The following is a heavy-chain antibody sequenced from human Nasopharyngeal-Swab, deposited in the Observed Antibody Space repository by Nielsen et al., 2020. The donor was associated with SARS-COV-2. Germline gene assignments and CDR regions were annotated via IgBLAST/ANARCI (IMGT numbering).Heavy chain of an antibody. CDR2: INHSGST. J-gene: IGHJ6*02. V-gene: IGHV4-34*01. D-gene: IGHD6-13*01. Sequence: SCAVYGGSFSGYYWSWIRQPPGTGLEWIGEINHSGSTNYNPSLKSRVTISVDTSKNQFSLKLSSVTAADTAVYYCARGGSSSWYYYYYGMDVWGQGTTVTVSS. CDR1: GGSFSGYY. CDR3: ARGGSSSWYYYYYGMDV.